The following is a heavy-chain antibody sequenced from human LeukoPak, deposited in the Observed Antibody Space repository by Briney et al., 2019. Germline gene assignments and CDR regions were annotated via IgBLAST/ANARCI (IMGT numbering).Heavy chain of an antibody. Sequence: SETLSLTCTVSGDSISSYYWSWIRQPPGKGLEWIGYIYYSGSTNYSPSLKSRVTISVDTSKDQFSLKLSSVTAADTAVYYCARSERIIMILGGAFDIWGQGTVVTVSS. V-gene: IGHV4-59*08. CDR1: GDSISSYY. J-gene: IGHJ3*02. D-gene: IGHD3-22*01. CDR3: ARSERIIMILGGAFDI. CDR2: IYYSGST.